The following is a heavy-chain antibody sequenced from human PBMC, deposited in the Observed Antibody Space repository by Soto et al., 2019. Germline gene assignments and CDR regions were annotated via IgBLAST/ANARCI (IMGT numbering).Heavy chain of an antibody. J-gene: IGHJ4*02. CDR3: ARVPVYQPASSIFGVAI. D-gene: IGHD3-3*01. V-gene: IGHV3-21*01. CDR2: ISSGGSHI. Sequence: EVQLVESGGGLVKPGGSLRLSCAASGFSFSDYSMNWVRQAPGKGLEWVASISSGGSHIYYADSVKGRFTISRDNAKNSLFLPIRSLRVEDTAVYSCARVPVYQPASSIFGVAICGQGPLLSGST. CDR1: GFSFSDYS.